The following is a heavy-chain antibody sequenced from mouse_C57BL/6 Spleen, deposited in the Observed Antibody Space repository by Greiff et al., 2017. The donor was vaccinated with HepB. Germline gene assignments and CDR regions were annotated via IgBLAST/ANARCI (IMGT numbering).Heavy chain of an antibody. V-gene: IGHV1-52*01. Sequence: VQLQQPGAELVRPGSSVKLSCKASGYTFTSYWMHWVKQRPIQGLEWIGNIDPSDSETHYNQKFKDKATLTVDKSSSTAYMQLSSLTSEDSAVYYCARSKGLWDYDGDFAYWGQGTLVTVSA. J-gene: IGHJ3*01. D-gene: IGHD2-4*01. CDR1: GYTFTSYW. CDR3: ARSKGLWDYDGDFAY. CDR2: IDPSDSET.